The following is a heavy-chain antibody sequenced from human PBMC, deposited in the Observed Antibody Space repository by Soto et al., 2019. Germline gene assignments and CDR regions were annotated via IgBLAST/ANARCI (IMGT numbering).Heavy chain of an antibody. J-gene: IGHJ4*02. CDR1: GGSISSGDYY. CDR3: ARSSSYSSGWYRFGILDY. V-gene: IGHV4-30-4*01. D-gene: IGHD6-19*01. CDR2: IYYSGST. Sequence: PSETLSLTCTVSGGSISSGDYYWSWIRQPPGKGLEWIGYIYYSGSTYYNPSLKSRVTISVDTSKNQFSLKLSSVTAADTAVYYCARSSSYSSGWYRFGILDYWGQGTLVTVSS.